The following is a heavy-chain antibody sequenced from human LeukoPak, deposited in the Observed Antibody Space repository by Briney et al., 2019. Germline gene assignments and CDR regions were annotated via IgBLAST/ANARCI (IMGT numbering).Heavy chain of an antibody. CDR2: IYSGDNM. Sequence: GGSLRLSCAASGFTVSSNCMNWVRQAPGKGLEWVSIIYSGDNMYSADSVKGRFTISRDSSKNTLYLQMDSLRAEDTAVYYCARVKGGNYFDYWGQGTLVTVSS. CDR1: GFTVSSNC. D-gene: IGHD3-16*01. CDR3: ARVKGGNYFDY. V-gene: IGHV3-53*01. J-gene: IGHJ4*02.